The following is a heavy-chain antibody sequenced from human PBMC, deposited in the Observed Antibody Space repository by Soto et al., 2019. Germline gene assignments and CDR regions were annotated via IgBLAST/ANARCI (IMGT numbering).Heavy chain of an antibody. D-gene: IGHD3-3*01. J-gene: IGHJ3*02. CDR1: GFTVSSNY. CDR3: ARGTDTIFGVGAFDI. V-gene: IGHV3-53*04. CDR2: IYSGGST. Sequence: GGSLRLSCAASGFTVSSNYMSWVRQAPGKGLEWVSVIYSGGSTYYADSVKGRFTISRHNSKNTLYLQMNSLRAEDTAVYYCARGTDTIFGVGAFDIWGQGTMVTVSS.